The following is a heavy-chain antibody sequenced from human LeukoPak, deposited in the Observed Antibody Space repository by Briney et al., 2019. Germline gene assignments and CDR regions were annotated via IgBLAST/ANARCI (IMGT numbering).Heavy chain of an antibody. CDR3: ARGDGSGSRSWFDP. CDR2: IYYSGST. J-gene: IGHJ5*02. D-gene: IGHD3-10*01. Sequence: SETLSLTCTVSGGSISSGDYYWSWIRQPPGKGLEWIGYIYYSGSTYYNPSLKSRVTISVDTSKNQFSLKLSSVTAADTAVYYCARGDGSGSRSWFDPWGQGTLVTVSS. CDR1: GGSISSGDYY. V-gene: IGHV4-30-4*01.